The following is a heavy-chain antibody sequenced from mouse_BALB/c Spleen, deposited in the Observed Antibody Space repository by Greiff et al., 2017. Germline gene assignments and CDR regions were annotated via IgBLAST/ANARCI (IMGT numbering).Heavy chain of an antibody. CDR1: GFTFSSFG. CDR2: ISSGSSTI. V-gene: IGHV5-17*02. Sequence: EVQVVESGGGLVQPGGSRKLSCAASGFTFSSFGMHWVRQAPEKGLEWVAYISSGSSTIYYADTVKGRFTISRDNPKNTLFLQMTSLRSEDTAMYYCARGDGYYVGYAMDYWGQGTSVTVSS. CDR3: ARGDGYYVGYAMDY. J-gene: IGHJ4*01. D-gene: IGHD2-3*01.